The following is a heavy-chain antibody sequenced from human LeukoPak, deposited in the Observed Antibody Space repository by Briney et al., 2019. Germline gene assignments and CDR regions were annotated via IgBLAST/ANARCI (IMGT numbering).Heavy chain of an antibody. Sequence: SETLSLTCTVSGGSISSGSYYWGWIRQPAGKGLEWIGRIYTSGSTNYNPSLKSRVTISVDTSKNQFSLKLSSVTAADTAVYYCARGVMATILTPFDYWGQGTLVTVSS. V-gene: IGHV4-61*02. D-gene: IGHD5-24*01. J-gene: IGHJ4*02. CDR3: ARGVMATILTPFDY. CDR2: IYTSGST. CDR1: GGSISSGSYY.